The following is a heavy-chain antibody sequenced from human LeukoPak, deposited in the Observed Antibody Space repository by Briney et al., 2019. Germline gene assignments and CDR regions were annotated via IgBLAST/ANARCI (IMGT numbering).Heavy chain of an antibody. J-gene: IGHJ5*02. V-gene: IGHV1-18*04. Sequence: ASVKVSCKASGYTFTSYYMHWVRQAPGQGLEWMGWISAYNGNTNYAQKLQGRVTMTTDTSTSTAYMELRSLRSDDTAVYYCARERRAARGNWFDPWGQGTLVTVSS. D-gene: IGHD6-6*01. CDR1: GYTFTSYY. CDR3: ARERRAARGNWFDP. CDR2: ISAYNGNT.